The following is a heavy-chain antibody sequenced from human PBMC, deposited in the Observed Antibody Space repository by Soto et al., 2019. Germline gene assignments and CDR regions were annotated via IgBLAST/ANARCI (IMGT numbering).Heavy chain of an antibody. CDR1: GFTFSSYG. CDR3: ARGFQLERHYYYYYMDV. D-gene: IGHD1-1*01. Sequence: GGSLRLSCAASGFTFSSYGMHWVRQAPGKGLEWVAVIWYDGSNKYYADSVKGRFTISRDNSKNTLYLQMNSLRAEDTAVYYCARGFQLERHYYYYYMDVWGKGTTVTVSS. V-gene: IGHV3-33*01. CDR2: IWYDGSNK. J-gene: IGHJ6*03.